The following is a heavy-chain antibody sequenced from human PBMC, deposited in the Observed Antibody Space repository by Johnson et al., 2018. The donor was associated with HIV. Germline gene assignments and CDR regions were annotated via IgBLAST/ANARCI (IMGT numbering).Heavy chain of an antibody. Sequence: AASGFTVSSNYMSWVRQAPGKGLEWVSVIWYDGNNNYYADSVKGRFTISRDNAKNSLYLQMNSLRAEDTALYYCAKDMGFSGSTAAFDIWGQGTMVTVSS. V-gene: IGHV3-33*03. D-gene: IGHD1-26*01. CDR1: GFTVSSNY. CDR3: AKDMGFSGSTAAFDI. CDR2: IWYDGNNN. J-gene: IGHJ3*02.